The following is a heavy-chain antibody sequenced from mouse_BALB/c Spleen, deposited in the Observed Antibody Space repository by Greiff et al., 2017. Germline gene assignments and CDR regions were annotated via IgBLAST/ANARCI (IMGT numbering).Heavy chain of an antibody. V-gene: IGHV1-80*01. CDR2: IYPGDGDT. D-gene: IGHD1-1*01. CDR3: ARREGSGAMDY. J-gene: IGHJ4*01. CDR1: GYAFSSYW. Sequence: QVQLQQSGAELVRPGSSVKISCKASGYAFSSYWMNWVKQRPGQGLEWIGQIYPGDGDTNYNGKFKCKATLTADKSSRTAYMQLSSLTSEDSAVYFCARREGSGAMDYWGQGTSVTVSS.